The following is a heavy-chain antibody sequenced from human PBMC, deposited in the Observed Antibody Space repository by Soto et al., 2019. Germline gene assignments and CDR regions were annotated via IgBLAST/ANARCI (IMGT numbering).Heavy chain of an antibody. Sequence: PSETLSLTCSVSGDYLKNHYWAWIRHSPGKGLEWIGNIYDSGSTNYSPALKSRVSMSVDTSKNLFSLKMNSVTAADTAVYYCATSSMVPVDYFDFWGPGTVVT. V-gene: IGHV4-59*11. CDR2: IYDSGST. CDR3: ATSSMVPVDYFDF. J-gene: IGHJ4*02. CDR1: GDYLKNHY. D-gene: IGHD3-10*01.